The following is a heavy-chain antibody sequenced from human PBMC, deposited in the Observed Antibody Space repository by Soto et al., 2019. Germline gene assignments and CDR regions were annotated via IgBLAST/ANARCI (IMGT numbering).Heavy chain of an antibody. CDR3: VKDGGYCSSSTCYAPRNHYFDS. J-gene: IGHJ4*02. CDR2: IKFDGSEK. V-gene: IGHV3-7*03. Sequence: GGSLRLSCAASGFTFRSFTMNWVRQAPGKGPEWVANIKFDGSEKQYVDSVRGRFTISRDNSRSSLSLQMNSLRAGDTAVYYCVKDGGYCSSSTCYAPRNHYFDSWGQGTLVTVSS. D-gene: IGHD2-2*01. CDR1: GFTFRSFT.